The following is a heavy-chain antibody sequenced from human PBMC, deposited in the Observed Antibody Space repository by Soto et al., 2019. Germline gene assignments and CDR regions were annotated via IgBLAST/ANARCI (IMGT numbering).Heavy chain of an antibody. V-gene: IGHV5-10-1*01. CDR3: ARLYVEQGLGAFDI. CDR2: SDPSDSYT. J-gene: IGHJ3*02. Sequence: PGESLKSSCKGSGYSFTSYWMSWVCQMLGKGLEWMVRSDPSDSYTNYSPSFQGHVTISADKSISTAYLQWSSLKASDTAMYYCARLYVEQGLGAFDIWGQGTMVTVSS. D-gene: IGHD6-19*01. CDR1: GYSFTSYW.